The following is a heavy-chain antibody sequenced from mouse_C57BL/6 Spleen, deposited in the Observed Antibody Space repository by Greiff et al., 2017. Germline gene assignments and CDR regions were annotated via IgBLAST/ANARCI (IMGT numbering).Heavy chain of an antibody. D-gene: IGHD1-1*02. CDR1: GYTFTDYY. V-gene: IGHV1-76*01. CDR2: IYPGSGNT. Sequence: QVQLKESGAELVRPGASVKLSCKASGYTFTDYYINWVKQRPGQGLEWIARIYPGSGNTYYNEKFKGKATLTAEKSSSTAYMQLSSLTSEDSAVYFCARSGGSNYAMDYWGQGTSVTVSS. J-gene: IGHJ4*01. CDR3: ARSGGSNYAMDY.